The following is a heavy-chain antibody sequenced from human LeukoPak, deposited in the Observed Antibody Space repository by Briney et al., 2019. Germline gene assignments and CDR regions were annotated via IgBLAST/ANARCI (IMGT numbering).Heavy chain of an antibody. D-gene: IGHD4-11*01. CDR3: ARGLPPVMKYYFDY. CDR2: ISGSGGST. J-gene: IGHJ4*02. V-gene: IGHV3-23*01. CDR1: GFTFSSYA. Sequence: PGGSLRLSCAASGFTFSSYAMSWVRQTPGKGLEWVSAISGSGGSTYYADSVKGRFTISRDNSKNTLYLQMNSLRAEDTAMYYCARGLPPVMKYYFDYWGQETLVTVSS.